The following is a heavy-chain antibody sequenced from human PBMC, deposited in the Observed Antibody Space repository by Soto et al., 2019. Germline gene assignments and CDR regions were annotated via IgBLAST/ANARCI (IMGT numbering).Heavy chain of an antibody. CDR3: AKARSHSSGWGDYYYYYGMDV. CDR1: GFTFSSHG. D-gene: IGHD6-19*01. CDR2: ISYDGSNK. J-gene: IGHJ6*02. V-gene: IGHV3-30*18. Sequence: GVSLRLSCAASGFTFSSHGIHWVRQAPGKGLEWVAVISYDGSNKYYADSVKGRFTISRDNSKNTLYLQMNSLRAEDTAVYYCAKARSHSSGWGDYYYYYGMDVWGQGTTVTVSS.